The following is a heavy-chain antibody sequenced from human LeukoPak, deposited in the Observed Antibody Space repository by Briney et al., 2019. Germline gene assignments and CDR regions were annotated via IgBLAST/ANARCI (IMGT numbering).Heavy chain of an antibody. J-gene: IGHJ4*02. CDR1: GVAICVSSYQ. V-gene: IGHV4-39*01. D-gene: IGHD2-21*01. Sequence: SESLSLTCTLSGVAICVSSYQSGWIRQPPRNWLEWIGIIDYSASHHYNPSLRSRVYISVDTSKNHLSLKPASVTAADTDVYYCSRHRGLGVVSPYFDYWGQGTLVTVSS. CDR3: SRHRGLGVVSPYFDY. CDR2: IDYSASH.